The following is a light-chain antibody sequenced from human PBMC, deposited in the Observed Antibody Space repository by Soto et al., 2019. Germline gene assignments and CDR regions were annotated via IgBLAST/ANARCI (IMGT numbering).Light chain of an antibody. CDR3: QQYNNWPFIT. CDR1: QSVRGN. J-gene: IGKJ5*01. Sequence: EIVMTQSPATLSVSPGERATLSCRASQSVRGNLAWYQQKPGQSPRLLIYGASSRATGIPVRFSGSGSGTEFTLTISSLQSEDFAVYYGQQYNNWPFITFGQGTRLEIK. CDR2: GAS. V-gene: IGKV3-15*01.